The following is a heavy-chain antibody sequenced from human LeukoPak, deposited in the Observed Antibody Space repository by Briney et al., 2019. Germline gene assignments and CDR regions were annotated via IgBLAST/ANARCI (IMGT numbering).Heavy chain of an antibody. CDR2: TYHSGST. J-gene: IGHJ4*02. Sequence: NPSETLSLTCTVSGGSISTYYWSWIRQPPGKGLEWIGYTYHSGSTKYNPSLKSRVTISVDTSQNQFSLKLSSVTAADTAVYYCARDGYSGSDALWGQGTLVTVSS. V-gene: IGHV4-59*01. CDR3: ARDGYSGSDAL. CDR1: GGSISTYY. D-gene: IGHD5-12*01.